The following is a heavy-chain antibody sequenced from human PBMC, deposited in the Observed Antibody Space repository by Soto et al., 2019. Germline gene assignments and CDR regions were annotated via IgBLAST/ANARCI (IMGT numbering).Heavy chain of an antibody. J-gene: IGHJ5*02. Sequence: QVQLVQSGAEVKKPGASVKVSCKASGDTFTSYYMHWVRQAPGQGLEWMGIINPSGGSTSYAQKFQGRVTMTRDTSTSTVYMELSSLRSEDTAVYYCARASCSSTSCYMGNWFDPWGQGTVVTVSS. D-gene: IGHD2-2*02. CDR3: ARASCSSTSCYMGNWFDP. CDR2: INPSGGST. V-gene: IGHV1-46*01. CDR1: GDTFTSYY.